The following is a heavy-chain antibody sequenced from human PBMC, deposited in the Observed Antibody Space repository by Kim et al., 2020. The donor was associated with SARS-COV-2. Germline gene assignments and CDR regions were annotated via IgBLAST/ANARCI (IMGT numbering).Heavy chain of an antibody. CDR3: SKDPYYDFWGGYYFGY. V-gene: IGHV3-23*01. CDR1: GFTFSSYA. D-gene: IGHD3-3*01. Sequence: GGSLRLSCAASGFTFSSYAMNWVRQAPGKGLEWVAAISGSGGSTYYADSVKGRFTISRDNSKNTLYLQMNSLRAEDTAVYYCSKDPYYDFWGGYYFGYWGPGTLVTVSS. J-gene: IGHJ4*02. CDR2: ISGSGGST.